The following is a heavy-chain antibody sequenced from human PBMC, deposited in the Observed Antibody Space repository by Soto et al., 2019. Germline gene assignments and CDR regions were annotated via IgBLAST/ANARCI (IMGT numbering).Heavy chain of an antibody. CDR1: GFTFSSYG. CDR3: AKSSAITDWLLQIDY. Sequence: QVQLVESGGGVVQPGRSLRLSCAASGFTFSSYGMHWVRQAPGKGLEWVAVISYDGSNKYYADSVKGRFTISRENSKNTLYLQMNSLRAEDTAVYYCAKSSAITDWLLQIDYWGQGTLVTVSS. D-gene: IGHD3-9*01. V-gene: IGHV3-30*18. CDR2: ISYDGSNK. J-gene: IGHJ4*02.